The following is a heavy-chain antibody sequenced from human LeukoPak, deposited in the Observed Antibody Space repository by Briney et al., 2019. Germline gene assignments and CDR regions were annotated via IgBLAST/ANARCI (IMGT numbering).Heavy chain of an antibody. CDR3: ARGYCSSTSCYGVHGMDV. Sequence: SVKVSCKASGGTFISYAISWVRQAPGQGLEWMGGIIPIFGTANYAQKFQGRVTITADESTSTAYMELSSLRSEDTAVYYCARGYCSSTSCYGVHGMDVWGQGTTVTVSS. J-gene: IGHJ6*02. CDR2: IIPIFGTA. V-gene: IGHV1-69*13. CDR1: GGTFISYA. D-gene: IGHD2-2*01.